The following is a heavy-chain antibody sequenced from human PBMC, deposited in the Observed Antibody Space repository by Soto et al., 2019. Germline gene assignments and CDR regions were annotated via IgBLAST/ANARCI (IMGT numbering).Heavy chain of an antibody. J-gene: IGHJ4*02. CDR1: GFTVTNYP. D-gene: IGHD6-19*01. CDR3: ARDERQYFSGWGAFLDD. Sequence: QVQLVESGGGVVQPGRSLRLSCAASGFTVTNYPIHWVRQAPGKGLEWGAVISYDGSGGNKDYADSVKGRFTISRDNSKTTVYLQMNSLRVEDTAVYYCARDERQYFSGWGAFLDDWGQGTLVTVSS. V-gene: IGHV3-30-3*01. CDR2: ISYDGSGGNK.